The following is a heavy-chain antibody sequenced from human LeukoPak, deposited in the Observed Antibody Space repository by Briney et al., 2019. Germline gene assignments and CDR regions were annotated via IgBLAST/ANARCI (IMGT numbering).Heavy chain of an antibody. Sequence: TGGSLRLSCAASGFTFSSYAMSWVRQAPGKGLEWVSAISGSGGSTYYADSVKGRFTISRDNSKNTLYLQINSLRAEDTAVYYCARGIAAAGTGLYNWGQGTLLTVSS. CDR1: GFTFSSYA. V-gene: IGHV3-23*01. CDR3: ARGIAAAGTGLYN. D-gene: IGHD6-13*01. CDR2: ISGSGGST. J-gene: IGHJ4*02.